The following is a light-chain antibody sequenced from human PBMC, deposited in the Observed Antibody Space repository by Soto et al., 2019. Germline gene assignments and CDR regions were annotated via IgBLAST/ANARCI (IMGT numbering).Light chain of an antibody. V-gene: IGKV1-5*03. J-gene: IGKJ4*01. CDR2: KTS. CDR3: QQYKSFSLT. Sequence: DIQMTQSPSTLSASVGDRVTITGRASQNINSRLAWYQQKPGKAPKLLIYKTSNLESGVPSRFSGSGSGTEFSLTISSLQPDDFATYYCQQYKSFSLTFGGGTKVDIK. CDR1: QNINSR.